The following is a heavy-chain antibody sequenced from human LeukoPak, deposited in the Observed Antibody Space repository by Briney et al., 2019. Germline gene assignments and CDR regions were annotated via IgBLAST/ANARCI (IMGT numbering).Heavy chain of an antibody. CDR3: ARGRSNAFDV. Sequence: SQTLSLTCTVSGGSISIDYYWGWIRQTPGKGPGLEWIGYIFYSGNTNYNASLRSRATISVDMSKNEFSLQLISVTAADTAIYFCARGRSNAFDVWGPGTVVTVSS. CDR1: GGSISIDYY. CDR2: IFYSGNT. D-gene: IGHD5/OR15-5a*01. J-gene: IGHJ3*01. V-gene: IGHV4-30-4*01.